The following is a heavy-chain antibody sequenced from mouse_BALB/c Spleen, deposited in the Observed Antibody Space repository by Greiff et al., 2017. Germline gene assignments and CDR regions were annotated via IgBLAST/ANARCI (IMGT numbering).Heavy chain of an antibody. CDR2: ISDGGSYT. CDR3: ARGVIYDGYYMDY. J-gene: IGHJ4*01. Sequence: EVQGVESGGGLVKPGGSLKLSCAASGFTFSDYYMYWVRQTPEKRLEWVATISDGGSYTYYPDSVKGRFTISRDNAKNNLYLQMSSLKSEDTAMYYCARGVIYDGYYMDYWGQGTSVTVSS. V-gene: IGHV5-4*02. D-gene: IGHD2-3*01. CDR1: GFTFSDYY.